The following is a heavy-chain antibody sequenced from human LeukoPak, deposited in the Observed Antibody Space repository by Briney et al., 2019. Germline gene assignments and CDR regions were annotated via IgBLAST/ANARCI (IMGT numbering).Heavy chain of an antibody. Sequence: GGSLRLSCAASGFTFSSYAMSWVRQAPGKGLEWVSAVSGSGGSTYYADSVKGRFTISRDNSKNKLYLQMNSLRAEDTAVYYCAKKEVPAAGNHFDYWGQGTLVTVPS. CDR1: GFTFSSYA. J-gene: IGHJ4*02. CDR3: AKKEVPAAGNHFDY. D-gene: IGHD2-2*01. V-gene: IGHV3-23*01. CDR2: VSGSGGST.